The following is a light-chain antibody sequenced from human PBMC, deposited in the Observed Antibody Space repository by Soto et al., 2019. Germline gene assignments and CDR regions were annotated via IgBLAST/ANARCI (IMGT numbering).Light chain of an antibody. Sequence: IQMTQSPSTLSASVGDRVTITCRASQSINYWLAWYQQRPGKALKLLIYDASTLHSGAPSRFSGSGSGTDFTLTITDLQPDDFATYYCQHYNGYSPWTFGLGTKVDIK. J-gene: IGKJ1*01. CDR2: DAS. CDR3: QHYNGYSPWT. V-gene: IGKV1-5*01. CDR1: QSINYW.